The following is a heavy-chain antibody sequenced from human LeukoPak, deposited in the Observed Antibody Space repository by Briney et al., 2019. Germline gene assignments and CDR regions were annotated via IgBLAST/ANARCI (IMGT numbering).Heavy chain of an antibody. CDR3: ARGWDFDSSGFYYYY. Sequence: ASVKVSCKASGGIFSRYAISWVRQAPGQGLEWMGGIIPLFGTANYAQRFQGRLTITADESTRTAYMELSSLRSEDTAIYYCARGWDFDSSGFYYYYWGQGTLVTVSS. CDR1: GGIFSRYA. D-gene: IGHD3-22*01. J-gene: IGHJ4*02. CDR2: IIPLFGTA. V-gene: IGHV1-69*01.